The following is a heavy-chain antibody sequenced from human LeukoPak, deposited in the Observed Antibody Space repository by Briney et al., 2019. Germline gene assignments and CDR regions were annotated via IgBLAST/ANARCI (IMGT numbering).Heavy chain of an antibody. D-gene: IGHD4-23*01. J-gene: IGHJ3*02. V-gene: IGHV3-9*01. CDR2: IKSNSGSI. Sequence: GGSLRLSCAASGFTFDDYAMHWVRQAPGKGLEWVSRIKSNSGSIGYADSVKGRFTISRDNAKNSLYLQMNSLRAEDTALYYCAKDKWPTGGSNAFDIWGQGTMVTVSS. CDR1: GFTFDDYA. CDR3: AKDKWPTGGSNAFDI.